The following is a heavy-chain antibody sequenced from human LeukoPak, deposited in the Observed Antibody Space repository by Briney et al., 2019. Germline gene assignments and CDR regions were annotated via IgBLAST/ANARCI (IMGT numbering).Heavy chain of an antibody. Sequence: PETLSLTSAVSGESLSEDYWSCVRDPPGKGLGWGGDMSISGATNYNPSLKSRVTISVDMSKNQFSLKLTSVTAADTAVYYCATHSNYYDSSGYSFGYFDLWGRGTLVTVSS. CDR3: ATHSNYYDSSGYSFGYFDL. J-gene: IGHJ2*01. CDR2: MSISGAT. V-gene: IGHV4-4*09. D-gene: IGHD3-22*01. CDR1: GESLSEDY.